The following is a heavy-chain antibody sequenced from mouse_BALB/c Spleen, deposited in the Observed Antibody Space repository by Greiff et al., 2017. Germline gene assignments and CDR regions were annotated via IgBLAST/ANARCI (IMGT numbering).Heavy chain of an antibody. CDR3: ARHYYGSSYYVDY. CDR1: GFTFSSYA. CDR2: ISSGGSYT. V-gene: IGHV5-9-3*01. J-gene: IGHJ2*01. D-gene: IGHD1-1*01. Sequence: EVKLVESGGGLVQPGGSRKLSCAASGFTFSSYAMSWVRQTPEKRLEWVATISSGGSYTYYPDSVKGRFTISRDNAKNTLYLQLSSLRSEDTAMYYCARHYYGSSYYVDYWGQGTTLTVSS.